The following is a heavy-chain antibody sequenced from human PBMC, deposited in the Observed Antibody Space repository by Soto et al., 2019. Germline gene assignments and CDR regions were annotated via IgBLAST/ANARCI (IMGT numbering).Heavy chain of an antibody. CDR2: INPSDGTT. V-gene: IGHV1-46*03. J-gene: IGHJ5*02. Sequence: ASVKVSCKASGYTFTSYFMHCVRQAPGQGLEWVGVINPSDGTTNYAQNLQGRVTMTRDTSTSTVSMELSRLRSEDTAIYYCGRGVSEYSGYRQGWFDPWGQGALVTVSS. CDR3: GRGVSEYSGYRQGWFDP. D-gene: IGHD5-12*01. CDR1: GYTFTSYF.